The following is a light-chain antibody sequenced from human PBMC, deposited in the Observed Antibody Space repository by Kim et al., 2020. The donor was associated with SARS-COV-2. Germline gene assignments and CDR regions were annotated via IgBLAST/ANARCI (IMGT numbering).Light chain of an antibody. J-gene: IGKJ1*01. CDR2: EAS. Sequence: SASVGERVTITCRASQNINSGLAWYQQRPGKAPRLLIYEASSLESGVPSRFSGSGSGTEFTLTINSLQPDDFATYYCQQYDGLSTFGQGTKVDIK. CDR3: QQYDGLST. CDR1: QNINSG. V-gene: IGKV1-5*03.